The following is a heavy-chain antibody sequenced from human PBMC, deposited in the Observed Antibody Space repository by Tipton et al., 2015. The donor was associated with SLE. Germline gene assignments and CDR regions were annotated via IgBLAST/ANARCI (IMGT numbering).Heavy chain of an antibody. CDR1: GGSISGHY. CDR2: LYYSGDI. Sequence: TLSLTCTVSGGSISGHYWSWVRQPPGKGLEWISYLYYSGDINYNPSLESRLTISVDTSKNHFSLELRSVTAADTAVYYCARGGARSKWLDPWGQGTLVTVS. D-gene: IGHD4/OR15-4a*01. V-gene: IGHV4-59*11. CDR3: ARGGARSKWLDP. J-gene: IGHJ5*02.